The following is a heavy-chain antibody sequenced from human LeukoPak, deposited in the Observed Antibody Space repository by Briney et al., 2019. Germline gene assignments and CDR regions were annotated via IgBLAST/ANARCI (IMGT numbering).Heavy chain of an antibody. D-gene: IGHD6-6*01. V-gene: IGHV1-18*01. J-gene: IGHJ6*02. CDR1: GYTFTSYG. CDR2: ISAYNGNT. Sequence: ASVTVSCTASGYTFTSYGISWVRQAPGQGLEWMGWISAYNGNTNYAQKLQGRVTMTTDASTSTAYMELRSLRSDDTAVYYCARDPQYSSSSFNYYYYGMDVWGQGTTVTVSS. CDR3: ARDPQYSSSSFNYYYYGMDV.